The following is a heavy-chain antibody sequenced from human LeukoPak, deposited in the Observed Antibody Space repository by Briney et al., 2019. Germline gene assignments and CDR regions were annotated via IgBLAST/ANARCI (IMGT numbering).Heavy chain of an antibody. CDR3: ARTGAYWYFDL. CDR2: IIPILGIA. CDR1: GGTFSSYA. Sequence: ASVKVSCKASGGTFSSYAISWVRQAPGQGLEWMGRIIPILGIANYAQKFQGRVTITADKSTSTAYMELSSLRSEGTAVYYCARTGAYWYFDLWGRGTLVTVSS. J-gene: IGHJ2*01. D-gene: IGHD7-27*01. V-gene: IGHV1-69*04.